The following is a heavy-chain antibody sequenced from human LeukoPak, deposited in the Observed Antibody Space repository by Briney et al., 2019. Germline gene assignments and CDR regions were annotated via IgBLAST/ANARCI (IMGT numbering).Heavy chain of an antibody. CDR2: INTNTGNP. D-gene: IGHD3-16*01. V-gene: IGHV7-4-1*02. Sequence: GASVKVSCKASGYTFTSYAMNWVRQAPGQGLEWMGWINTNTGNPTYAQGFTGRFVFSLDTSVSTAYLQISSLKAEDTAVYYCARAEMLDYYYDYVWGSSPNHSNRIDYWGQGTLVTVSS. CDR3: ARAEMLDYYYDYVWGSSPNHSNRIDY. CDR1: GYTFTSYA. J-gene: IGHJ4*02.